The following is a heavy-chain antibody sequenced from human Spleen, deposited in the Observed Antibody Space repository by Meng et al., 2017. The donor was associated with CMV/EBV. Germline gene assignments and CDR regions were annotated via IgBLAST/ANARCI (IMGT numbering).Heavy chain of an antibody. CDR1: GFTFSAYA. V-gene: IGHV3-21*01. Sequence: GESLKISCAASGFTFSAYAMNWVRQAPGKGLEWVSSISTTSSYIYYADSVKGRFTISRDNAKNSLYLQMNSLRAEDTAVYYCARSWDGMDVWGQGTTVTVSS. J-gene: IGHJ6*02. CDR3: ARSWDGMDV. CDR2: ISTTSSYI.